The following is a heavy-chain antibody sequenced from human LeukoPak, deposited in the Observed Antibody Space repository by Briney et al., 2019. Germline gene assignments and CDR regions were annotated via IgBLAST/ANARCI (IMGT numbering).Heavy chain of an antibody. Sequence: PGGSLRLSCAASGFTFSSYSMNWVRQAPGKGLEWVSSISSSSSYIYYADSVKGRFTISRDNAKNSLYLQMNSLRAEDTAVYYCARQGDFWSGYYPPDDYWGQGTLVTVSS. CDR1: GFTFSSYS. J-gene: IGHJ4*02. CDR3: ARQGDFWSGYYPPDDY. CDR2: ISSSSSYI. D-gene: IGHD3-3*01. V-gene: IGHV3-21*01.